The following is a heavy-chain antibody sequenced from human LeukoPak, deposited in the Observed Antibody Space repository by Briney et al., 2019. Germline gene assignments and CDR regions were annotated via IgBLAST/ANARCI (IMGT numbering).Heavy chain of an antibody. CDR3: ARDGDYGATGDY. CDR1: GYTFTSYG. CDR2: ISVYNGNT. D-gene: IGHD4-17*01. Sequence: ASVTVSCTASGYTFTSYGISWVRQAPGQGLEWMGWISVYNGNTNYAQKLQGRVTMTTDTSTSTAYMELRSLRSDDTAVYYCARDGDYGATGDYWGQGTLVTVSS. J-gene: IGHJ4*02. V-gene: IGHV1-18*01.